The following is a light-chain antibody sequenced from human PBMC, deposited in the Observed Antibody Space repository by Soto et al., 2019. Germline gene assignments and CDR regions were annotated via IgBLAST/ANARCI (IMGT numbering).Light chain of an antibody. V-gene: IGKV3-20*01. CDR3: QQYGSSSTWP. CDR2: AAS. CDR1: QSVSSAY. Sequence: EIVLTQSPGTLSLSPGERATLSCRASQSVSSAYLAWYQHKPGQPPTLLIYAASSRVTGIPDRFSGSGSGTDFTLTISRLEPEDFAVYYCQQYGSSSTWPFGPGTKVEIK. J-gene: IGKJ1*01.